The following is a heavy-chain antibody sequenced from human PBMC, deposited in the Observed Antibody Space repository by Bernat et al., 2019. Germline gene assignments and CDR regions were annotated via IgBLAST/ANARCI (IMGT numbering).Heavy chain of an antibody. CDR2: ISYDGSNT. D-gene: IGHD5-24*01. CDR3: ARGSRWLQLCVDV. V-gene: IGHV3-30-3*01. J-gene: IGHJ6*02. CDR1: GFTFNSYA. Sequence: QVQLVESGGGVVQPGRSLRLSCAASGFTFNSYAMHWVRQAPGKGLEWVAVISYDGSNTYYADSVKGRFTISRDNFKNRLYLQMNSLRAEDTAVYYCARGSRWLQLCVDVWGQGTTVTVSS.